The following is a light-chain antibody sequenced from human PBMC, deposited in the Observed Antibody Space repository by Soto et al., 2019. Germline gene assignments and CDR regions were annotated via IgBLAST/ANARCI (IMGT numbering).Light chain of an antibody. V-gene: IGLV2-14*03. CDR2: EVS. CDR3: SSYTSTSTLKL. Sequence: QSVLTQPASVSGSPGQSITISCTGTSRDVGGYNYVSWYQQHPGKAPKLVIYEVSDRPSGVSIRFSGSKSGNTASLTISGLQAEDEADYYCSSYTSTSTLKLFGGRTKLTVL. J-gene: IGLJ2*01. CDR1: SRDVGGYNY.